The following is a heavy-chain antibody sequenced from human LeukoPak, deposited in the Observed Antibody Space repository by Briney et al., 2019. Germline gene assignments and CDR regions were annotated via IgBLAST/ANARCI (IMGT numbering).Heavy chain of an antibody. D-gene: IGHD1-26*01. Sequence: GSLRLSCAASGFTFSSYWMAWARQAPGKGLEWVANIKGDESARHQADSVKGRFTISRDNTRNSLYLQMTNLRGDDTAVYYCARDVVGSLDYWGQGTLVTVSS. CDR3: ARDVVGSLDY. CDR2: IKGDESAR. J-gene: IGHJ4*02. V-gene: IGHV3-7*01. CDR1: GFTFSSYW.